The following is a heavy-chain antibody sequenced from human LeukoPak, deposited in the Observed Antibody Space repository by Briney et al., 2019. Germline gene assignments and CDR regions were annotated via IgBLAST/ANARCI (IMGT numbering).Heavy chain of an antibody. CDR2: IYSGGST. V-gene: IGHV3-53*01. D-gene: IGHD5-18*01. Sequence: GGSLRLSCAASGFTVSSNYMSWVRQAPGKGLEWVSVIYSGGSTYYADSVKGRFTISRDNSKNTLYLRMNSLRAEDTAVYYCARAPGRHSYGPYYFDYWGQGTLVTVSS. J-gene: IGHJ4*02. CDR1: GFTVSSNY. CDR3: ARAPGRHSYGPYYFDY.